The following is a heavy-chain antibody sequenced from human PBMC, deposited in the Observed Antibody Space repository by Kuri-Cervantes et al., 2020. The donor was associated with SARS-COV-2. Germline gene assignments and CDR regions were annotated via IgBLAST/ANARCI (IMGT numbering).Heavy chain of an antibody. CDR3: ARGSGVPAACLDI. CDR1: GYTFTGYY. Sequence: ASVKVFCKASGYTFTGYYTHWVRQAPGQGLEWMGIINPSGGSTSYAQKVQGRVTMTRDTSTSTVYMELTSLRSEDTAVYYCARGSGVPAACLDIWGQGTMVTVSS. V-gene: IGHV1-46*01. CDR2: INPSGGST. J-gene: IGHJ3*02. D-gene: IGHD2-2*01.